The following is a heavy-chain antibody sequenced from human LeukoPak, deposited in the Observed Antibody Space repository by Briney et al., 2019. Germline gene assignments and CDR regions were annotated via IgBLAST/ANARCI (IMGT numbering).Heavy chain of an antibody. Sequence: ASVKVSCKASGYTFTSYDINWVRQATGQGLEWMGWMSPNSGNTGYAQKFQGRVTITRNTSISTAYMELSSLRSEDTAVYYCARARTYYYDSSGYWASDAFDIWGQGTMVTVSS. J-gene: IGHJ3*02. CDR1: GYTFTSYD. V-gene: IGHV1-8*03. D-gene: IGHD3-22*01. CDR3: ARARTYYYDSSGYWASDAFDI. CDR2: MSPNSGNT.